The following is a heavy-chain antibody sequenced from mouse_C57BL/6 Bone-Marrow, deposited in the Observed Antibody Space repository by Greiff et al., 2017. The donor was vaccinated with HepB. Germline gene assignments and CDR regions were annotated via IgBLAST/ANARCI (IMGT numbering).Heavy chain of an antibody. CDR2: ISSGGSYT. V-gene: IGHV5-6*01. Sequence: EVNLVESGGDLVKPGGSLKLSCAASGFTFSSYGMSWVRQTPDKRLEWVATISSGGSYTYYPDSVKGRFTISRDNAKNTLYLQMSSLKSEDTAMYYCARQLYFDYWGQGTTLTVSS. J-gene: IGHJ2*01. CDR1: GFTFSSYG. CDR3: ARQLYFDY.